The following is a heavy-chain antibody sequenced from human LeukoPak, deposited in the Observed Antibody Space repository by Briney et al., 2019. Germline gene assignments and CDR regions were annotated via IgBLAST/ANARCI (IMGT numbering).Heavy chain of an antibody. CDR3: ARGRGYRGGGIDC. CDR1: GYTFTSYD. V-gene: IGHV1-8*01. D-gene: IGHD6-25*01. CDR2: MNPNSGNT. J-gene: IGHJ4*02. Sequence: ASVKVSCKASGYTFTSYDINWVRQATGQGLEWMGWMNPNSGNTGYAQKFQGRVAMTTETSTSTAYMELRSLRSDDTAVYYCARGRGYRGGGIDCWGQETLVTVSS.